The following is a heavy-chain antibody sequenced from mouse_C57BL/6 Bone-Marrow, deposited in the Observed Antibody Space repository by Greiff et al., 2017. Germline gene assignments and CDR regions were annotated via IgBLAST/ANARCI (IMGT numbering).Heavy chain of an antibody. D-gene: IGHD2-1*01. J-gene: IGHJ2*01. V-gene: IGHV14-4*01. Sequence: EVQLQQSGAELVRPGASVKLSCTASGFNIKDDYMHWVKQRPEQGLEWIGWIDPENGDTEYASKFQGKATITADTSSNTAYLRLSSLTSEDTAVYYCTIYFPTFDYWGQGTTLTVSS. CDR3: TIYFPTFDY. CDR2: IDPENGDT. CDR1: GFNIKDDY.